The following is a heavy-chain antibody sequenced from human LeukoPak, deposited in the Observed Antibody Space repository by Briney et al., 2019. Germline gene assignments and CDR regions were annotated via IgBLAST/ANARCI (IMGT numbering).Heavy chain of an antibody. D-gene: IGHD6-13*01. J-gene: IGHJ4*02. CDR2: INHSGST. CDR3: ANQIAAAGHVGY. V-gene: IGHV4-34*01. CDR1: GGSFSGYY. Sequence: PSETLSLTCAVYGGSFSGYYWSWIRQPPGKGLEWIGEINHSGSTNYNPSLKSRVTISVDKSKNQFSLKLSSVTAADTAVYYCANQIAAAGHVGYWGQGTLVTVSS.